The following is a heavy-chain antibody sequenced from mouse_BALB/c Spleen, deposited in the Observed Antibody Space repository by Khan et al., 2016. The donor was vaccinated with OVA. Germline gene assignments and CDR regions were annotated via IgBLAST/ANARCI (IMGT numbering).Heavy chain of an antibody. CDR3: ARSVTITTVVATDFDY. CDR2: ISYSGRT. J-gene: IGHJ2*01. V-gene: IGHV3-2*02. D-gene: IGHD1-1*01. CDR1: GYSITSDYA. Sequence: EVQLQESGPGLVKPSQSLSLTCTVTGYSITSDYAWNWIRQFPGNKLEWMGYISYSGRTSYNPSLNTRISITRDPSKKQFFLQLNSVTTEETATYDCARSVTITTVVATDFDYWGQGTTLTVSS.